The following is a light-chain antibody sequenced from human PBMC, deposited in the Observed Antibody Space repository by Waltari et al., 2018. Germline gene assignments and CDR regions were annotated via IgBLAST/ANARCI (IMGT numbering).Light chain of an antibody. CDR2: LNSDGSH. CDR3: QTWGTGMV. Sequence: QLVLTQSPSASASLGASVKLTCTLSSGHRSYAIAWHQKQPETGPRFLIKLNSDGSHGKGDGIPDRSSGSSSGAERYLTIASLQSEDEADYYCQTWGTGMVFGGGTKLTVL. J-gene: IGLJ3*02. CDR1: SGHRSYA. V-gene: IGLV4-69*01.